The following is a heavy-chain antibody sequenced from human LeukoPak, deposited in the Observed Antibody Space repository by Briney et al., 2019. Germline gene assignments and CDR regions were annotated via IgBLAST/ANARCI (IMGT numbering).Heavy chain of an antibody. Sequence: PSETLSLTCTVSGGYISSGSYYWSWIRQPAGKGMERIGRIYTSGSTNYNPSLKSRVTISVDTSKNQFSLKLSSVTAADTAVYYCARDPREYSGSYGPLFDYWGQGTLVTVSS. CDR3: ARDPREYSGSYGPLFDY. V-gene: IGHV4-61*02. CDR2: IYTSGST. D-gene: IGHD1-26*01. J-gene: IGHJ4*02. CDR1: GGYISSGSYY.